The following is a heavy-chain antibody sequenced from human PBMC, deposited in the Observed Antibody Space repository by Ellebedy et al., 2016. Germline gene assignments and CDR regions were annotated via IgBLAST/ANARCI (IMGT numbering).Heavy chain of an antibody. CDR2: ISAYNGNT. CDR3: AREVVVVAGAYGMDV. CDR1: GYTFTSYG. D-gene: IGHD2-15*01. Sequence: ASVKVSCXASGYTFTSYGISWVRQAPGQGLEWMGWISAYNGNTNYAQKLQGRVTMTTDTSTSTAYMELRSLRSDDTAVYYCAREVVVVAGAYGMDVWGQGTTVTVSS. V-gene: IGHV1-18*01. J-gene: IGHJ6*02.